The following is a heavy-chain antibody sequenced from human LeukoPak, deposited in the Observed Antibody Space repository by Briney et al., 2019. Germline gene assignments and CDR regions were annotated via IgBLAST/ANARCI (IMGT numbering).Heavy chain of an antibody. V-gene: IGHV4-4*07. Sequence: SETLSLTCTVSGGSISSYYWSWIRQPAGKGLEWIGRIYTSGSTNYSPSLKSRVTMSVDTSKNQFSLKLSSVTAADTAVYYCAGLYYYGSGSSFDYWGQGTLATVSS. CDR2: IYTSGST. CDR1: GGSISSYY. J-gene: IGHJ4*02. D-gene: IGHD3-10*01. CDR3: AGLYYYGSGSSFDY.